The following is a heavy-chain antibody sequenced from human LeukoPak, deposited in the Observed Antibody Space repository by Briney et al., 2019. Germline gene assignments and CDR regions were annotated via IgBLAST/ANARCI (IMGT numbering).Heavy chain of an antibody. J-gene: IGHJ4*02. D-gene: IGHD3-3*01. V-gene: IGHV3-33*08. CDR3: ARDPNFTHFDY. Sequence: GRSLRLSCAASGFTFDNYAMHWVRQAPGKGLEWLAVIWYDGSDKYYADSVKGRFTISRDNSKNTLYLQMNSLRDEDTAVYYCARDPNFTHFDYWGQGTLVIVSS. CDR1: GFTFDNYA. CDR2: IWYDGSDK.